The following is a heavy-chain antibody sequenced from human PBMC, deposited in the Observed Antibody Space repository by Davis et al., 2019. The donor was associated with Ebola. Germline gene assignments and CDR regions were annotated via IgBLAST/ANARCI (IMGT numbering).Heavy chain of an antibody. V-gene: IGHV3-13*01. D-gene: IGHD6-13*01. CDR3: ARAGFGSTCFDC. Sequence: PGGSLRLSCAASGFTFRSYDMHWVRQATGKGLEWVSAIGAAGDTYYPVSVKGRFTISRENAKNSLYLQMNSLRAEDTAVYYCARAGFGSTCFDCWGQGILVTVSS. CDR1: GFTFRSYD. CDR2: IGAAGDT. J-gene: IGHJ5*01.